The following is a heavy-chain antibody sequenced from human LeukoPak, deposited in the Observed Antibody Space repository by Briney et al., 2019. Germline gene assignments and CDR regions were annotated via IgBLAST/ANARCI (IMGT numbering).Heavy chain of an antibody. CDR2: ISSNGDNT. CDR1: GFTFSIYS. Sequence: PGGSLRLSCAASGFTFSIYSMHWLRQAPGKGLAYVSAISSNGDNTYYAGSVKGRLTISRDNSKNTLYLQMGSLRVEDMGVYYCAREVDRVFDYWGQGNLVTVSS. J-gene: IGHJ4*02. V-gene: IGHV3-64*02. CDR3: AREVDRVFDY. D-gene: IGHD2-2*01.